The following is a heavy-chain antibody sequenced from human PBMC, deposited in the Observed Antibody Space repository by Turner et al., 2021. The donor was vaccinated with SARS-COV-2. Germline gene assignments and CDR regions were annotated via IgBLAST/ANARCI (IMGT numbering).Heavy chain of an antibody. CDR2: IYYSWDT. Sequence: QLQLQESGPGLVKPSATVSLTCTVSGGSISSSSYYWGWIRQPPGKGLEWIGSIYYSWDTYYNPSLKSRVTISVDTSKNQFSLKLSSVTAADTAVYYCARHWEVAAAAYLARFDPWGQGTLVTVSS. D-gene: IGHD6-13*01. CDR1: GGSISSSSYY. V-gene: IGHV4-39*01. J-gene: IGHJ5*02. CDR3: ARHWEVAAAAYLARFDP.